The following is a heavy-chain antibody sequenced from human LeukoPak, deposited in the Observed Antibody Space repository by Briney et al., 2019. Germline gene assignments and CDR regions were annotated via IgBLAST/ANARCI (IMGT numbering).Heavy chain of an antibody. D-gene: IGHD3-10*01. J-gene: IGHJ5*02. CDR3: ARVLQGRGWFDP. CDR1: VDSVSSNSAT. V-gene: IGHV6-1*01. Sequence: SQTPSLTCAISVDSVSSNSATWNWIRQSPSRGLEWLGRTYYRSRWFNNYAVSVTSRITISADTSKNHFSLQLNSVTPDDTAVYYCARVLQGRGWFDPWSQGTLVTVSS. CDR2: TYYRSRWFN.